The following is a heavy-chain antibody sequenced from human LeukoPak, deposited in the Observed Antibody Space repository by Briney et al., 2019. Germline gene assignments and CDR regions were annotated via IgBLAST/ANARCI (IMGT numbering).Heavy chain of an antibody. CDR2: MNPNSGNT. J-gene: IGHJ3*02. CDR3: ARGITIFGPLPDAFDI. Sequence: ASVKVSCKASGYTFTSYDINWVRQATGQGLEWMGWMNPNSGNTGYAQKFQGRVTITRNTSISTAYMELSSLRSEDTAVYYCARGITIFGPLPDAFDIWGQGTMVTVSS. V-gene: IGHV1-8*03. CDR1: GYTFTSYD. D-gene: IGHD3-3*01.